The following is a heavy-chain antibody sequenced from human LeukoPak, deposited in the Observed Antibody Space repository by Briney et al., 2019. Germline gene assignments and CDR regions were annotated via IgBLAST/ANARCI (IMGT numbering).Heavy chain of an antibody. CDR2: ISASGGST. CDR1: GFTFSSYA. Sequence: GGSLRLSCAASGFTFSSYAMSWVRQAPGKGLEWVSAISASGGSTYYAASVKRRFTISRDNSKNTLYLQMNSLRAEDTAVYYCAKDRSSGYTNDAFDIWGQGTMVTVSS. J-gene: IGHJ3*02. D-gene: IGHD3-22*01. V-gene: IGHV3-23*01. CDR3: AKDRSSGYTNDAFDI.